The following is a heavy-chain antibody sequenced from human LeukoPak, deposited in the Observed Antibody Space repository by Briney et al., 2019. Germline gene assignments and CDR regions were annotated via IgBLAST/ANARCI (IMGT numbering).Heavy chain of an antibody. CDR1: GGSFSGYY. CDR3: ASEGYSSSSGAFDI. V-gene: IGHV4-34*01. Sequence: SETLSLTCAVYGGSFSGYYWSWIRQPPGKVLEWIGEINHSGSTNYNPSLKSRVTISVDTSKNQFSLKLSSVTAADTAVYYCASEGYSSSSGAFDIWGQGTMVTVSS. D-gene: IGHD6-6*01. CDR2: INHSGST. J-gene: IGHJ3*02.